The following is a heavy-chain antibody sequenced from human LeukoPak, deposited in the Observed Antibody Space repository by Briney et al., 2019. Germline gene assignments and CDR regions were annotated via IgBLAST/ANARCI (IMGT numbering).Heavy chain of an antibody. J-gene: IGHJ4*02. CDR2: ISSSGTYI. Sequence: GGSLSLSCAVSGFTFSSYEMNWVRQAPGKGLEWVSYISSSGTYIYYADSVKGRFTISRDNAKNSLYLQMNSLRAEDTGVYYCARGRGVVATTTQGDWGQGTLVTVSS. V-gene: IGHV3-48*03. D-gene: IGHD1-26*01. CDR3: ARGRGVVATTTQGD. CDR1: GFTFSSYE.